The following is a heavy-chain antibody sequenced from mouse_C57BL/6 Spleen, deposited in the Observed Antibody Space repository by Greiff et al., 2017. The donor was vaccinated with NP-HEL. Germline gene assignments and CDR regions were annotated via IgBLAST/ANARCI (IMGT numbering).Heavy chain of an antibody. CDR1: GYTFTSYW. CDR3: ARGGNYVYWYFDV. D-gene: IGHD2-1*01. J-gene: IGHJ1*03. Sequence: VKLQQPGTELVKPGASVKLSCKASGYTFTSYWMHWVKQRPGQGLEWIGNINPSNGGTNYNEKFKSKATLTVDKSSSTAYMQLSSLTSEDSAVYYCARGGNYVYWYFDVWGTGTTVTVSS. CDR2: INPSNGGT. V-gene: IGHV1-53*01.